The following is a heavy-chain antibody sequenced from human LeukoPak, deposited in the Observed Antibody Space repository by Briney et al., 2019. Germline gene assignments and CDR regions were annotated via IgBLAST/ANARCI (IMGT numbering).Heavy chain of an antibody. D-gene: IGHD3-10*01. CDR3: ARLGTMVRGVITPHYYYGMDV. V-gene: IGHV5-51*01. CDR1: GYSFTSYW. CDR2: IYPGDSDT. Sequence: GESLKISCKDSGYSFTSYWVGWVRQMPGKGLEWMGIIYPGDSDTRYSPSFQGQVTISADKSISTAYLQWSSLKASDTAMYYCARLGTMVRGVITPHYYYGMDVWGQGTTVTVSS. J-gene: IGHJ6*02.